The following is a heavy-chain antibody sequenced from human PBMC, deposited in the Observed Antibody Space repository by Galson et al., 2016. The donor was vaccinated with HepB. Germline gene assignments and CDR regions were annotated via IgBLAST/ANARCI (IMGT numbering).Heavy chain of an antibody. J-gene: IGHJ4*02. CDR2: ISGSGDIT. CDR1: GFTFISYA. CDR3: AKGLQVDKAMVGAY. Sequence: SLRLSCAASGFTFISYAMTWVRQAPGKGLEWVSTISGSGDITYYADSVKGRFTISRDNSKRTLYLQMNTLRADDTAVYYCAKGLQVDKAMVGAYWGQGTLVTVSS. D-gene: IGHD5-18*01. V-gene: IGHV3-23*01.